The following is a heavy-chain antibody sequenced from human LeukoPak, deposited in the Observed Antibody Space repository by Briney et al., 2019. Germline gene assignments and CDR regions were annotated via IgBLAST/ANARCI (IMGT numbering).Heavy chain of an antibody. CDR1: GFTFSSYA. J-gene: IGHJ5*02. D-gene: IGHD1-26*01. CDR2: VSDGGEST. CDR3: AQNQWEFLA. V-gene: IGHV3-23*01. Sequence: GGPLCLSCAASGFTFSSYALSWVRQAQGKGLEWVSCVSDGGESTYYADSVQGRFTISRDNSKNTLYLQMNSLRAEDTAAYFCAQNQWEFLAWGQGTLVTVSS.